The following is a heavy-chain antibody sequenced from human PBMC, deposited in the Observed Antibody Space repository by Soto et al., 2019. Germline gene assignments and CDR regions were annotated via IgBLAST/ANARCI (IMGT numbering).Heavy chain of an antibody. CDR2: IIPIFGTA. D-gene: IGHD6-13*01. V-gene: IGHV1-69*12. CDR1: GGTFSSYA. Sequence: QVQLVQSGAEVKKPGSSVKVSCKASGGTFSSYAISWVRQAPGQGLEWMGGIIPIFGTANYAQKFQGRATITADESTSAAKMELSRLRAEDTAVYCCARLSGAQQLADWGQGTLVTVSS. J-gene: IGHJ4*02. CDR3: ARLSGAQQLAD.